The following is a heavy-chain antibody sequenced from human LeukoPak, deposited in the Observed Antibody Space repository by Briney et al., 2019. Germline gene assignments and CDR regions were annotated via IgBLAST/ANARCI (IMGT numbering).Heavy chain of an antibody. CDR2: ISSSSSYI. J-gene: IGHJ4*02. CDR1: GFTFSSYS. Sequence: PGGSLRLSCAASGFTFSSYSMNWVCQAPGKGLEWVSSISSSSSYIYYADSVKGRFTISRDNAKNSLYLQMNSLRAEDTAVYYCAREMVIAAAGTAGCFVYWGQGTLVTVSS. V-gene: IGHV3-21*01. CDR3: AREMVIAAAGTAGCFVY. D-gene: IGHD6-13*01.